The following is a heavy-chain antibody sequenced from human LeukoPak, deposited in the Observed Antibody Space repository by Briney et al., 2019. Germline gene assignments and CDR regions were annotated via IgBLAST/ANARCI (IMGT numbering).Heavy chain of an antibody. CDR1: GGTFSSYA. V-gene: IGHV1-69*04. CDR3: ARDQDYDSSGPSWFDP. CDR2: IIPIFGIA. D-gene: IGHD3-22*01. J-gene: IGHJ5*02. Sequence: GASVKVSCKASGGTFSSYAISWVRQAPGQGLEWMGRIIPIFGIANYAQKFQGRVTITADKSTSTAYMELSSLRSEDTAVYYSARDQDYDSSGPSWFDPWGQGTLVTVSS.